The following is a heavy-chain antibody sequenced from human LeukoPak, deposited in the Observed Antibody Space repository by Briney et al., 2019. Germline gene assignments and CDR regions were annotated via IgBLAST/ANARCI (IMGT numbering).Heavy chain of an antibody. Sequence: PGGSLRLSCAASGFVVSTNYMSWVRQAPGKGLEWVSVLYSGGSTYYTDSVKGRFTISRANSNNTLYLQMNNLRAEDTAVYYCAMDSAWLPLKFDYWGPGTLVAVST. CDR2: LYSGGST. V-gene: IGHV3-66*01. CDR3: AMDSAWLPLKFDY. CDR1: GFVVSTNY. D-gene: IGHD5-24*01. J-gene: IGHJ4*02.